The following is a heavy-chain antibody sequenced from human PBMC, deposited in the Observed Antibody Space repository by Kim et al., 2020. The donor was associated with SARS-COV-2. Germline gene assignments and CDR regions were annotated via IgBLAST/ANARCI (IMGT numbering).Heavy chain of an antibody. V-gene: IGHV3-23*01. CDR1: GFTFSSYA. J-gene: IGHJ4*02. CDR2: ISGSGGST. D-gene: IGHD6-13*01. Sequence: GGSLRLSCAASGFTFSSYAMSWVRQAPGKGLEWVSAISGSGGSTYYADSVKGRFTISRDNSKNTLYLQMNSLRAEDTAVYYCAALIAAAGLFDYWGQGTLVTVSS. CDR3: AALIAAAGLFDY.